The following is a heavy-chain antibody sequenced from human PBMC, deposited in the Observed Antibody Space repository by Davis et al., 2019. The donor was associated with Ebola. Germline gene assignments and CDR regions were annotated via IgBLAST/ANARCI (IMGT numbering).Heavy chain of an antibody. D-gene: IGHD6-13*01. CDR2: ISWNSDSI. J-gene: IGHJ4*02. V-gene: IGHV3-9*01. Sequence: GGSLRLSCAASGFTFDDYAMHWVRQAPGKGLEWVSGISWNSDSIGYADSVKGRFTISRDNAKNSLYLQMNSLRAEDTALYYCAKDGNLFYSSSWGSYFDYWGQGTLVTVSS. CDR3: AKDGNLFYSSSWGSYFDY. CDR1: GFTFDDYA.